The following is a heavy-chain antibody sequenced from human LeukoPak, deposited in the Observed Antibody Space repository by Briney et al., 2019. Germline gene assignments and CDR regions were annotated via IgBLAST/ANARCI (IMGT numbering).Heavy chain of an antibody. CDR3: ARGRLKVRGFDY. V-gene: IGHV4-34*01. D-gene: IGHD3-10*01. J-gene: IGHJ4*02. Sequence: PLETLSLTCTVSGGSISGYSWGWVRQPPGKGLEWIGEINHSGSTNYNPSLKSRVTISVDTSKNQFSLKLSSVTAADTAVYYCARGRLKVRGFDYWGQGTLVTVSS. CDR1: GGSISGYS. CDR2: INHSGST.